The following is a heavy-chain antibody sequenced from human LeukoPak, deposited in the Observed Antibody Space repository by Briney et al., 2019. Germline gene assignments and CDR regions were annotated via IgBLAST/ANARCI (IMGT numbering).Heavy chain of an antibody. D-gene: IGHD3-22*01. CDR2: IYYSGST. Sequence: PSETLSLTCTVSGGSISSYYWSWIRQPPGKGLEWIGYIYYSGSTNYNPSLKSRVTISVDTSKNHFSLKLSSVTAADTAVYYCARLRYYSESNANNRFDYWGQGTLVTVSS. CDR1: GGSISSYY. V-gene: IGHV4-59*12. CDR3: ARLRYYSESNANNRFDY. J-gene: IGHJ4*02.